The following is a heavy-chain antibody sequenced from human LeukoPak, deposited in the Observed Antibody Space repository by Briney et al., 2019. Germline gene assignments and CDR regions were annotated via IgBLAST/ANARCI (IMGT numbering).Heavy chain of an antibody. Sequence: SETLSLTCTVSGGSISSSSYYWGWIRQPPGKGLEWIGSIYYSGSTYYNPSLKSRVTISVDTSKNQFSLKLSSVTAADTAVYYCASSAAAGTTIWFDPWGQGTLVTVSS. J-gene: IGHJ5*02. CDR2: IYYSGST. V-gene: IGHV4-39*01. CDR1: GGSISSSSYY. CDR3: ASSAAAGTTIWFDP. D-gene: IGHD6-13*01.